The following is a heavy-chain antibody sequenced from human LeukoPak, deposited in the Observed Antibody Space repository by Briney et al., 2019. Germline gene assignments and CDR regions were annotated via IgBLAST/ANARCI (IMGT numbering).Heavy chain of an antibody. CDR1: GGTFSSYA. CDR3: ASASVVPAATLYYYMDV. V-gene: IGHV1-69*01. Sequence: SVKVSCKASGGTFSSYAISWVRQAPGQGLEWMGGIIPIFGTANYAQKFQGRVTITADESTSTAYMELSSLRSEDTAVYHCASASVVPAATLYYYMDVWGKGATVTVSS. CDR2: IIPIFGTA. D-gene: IGHD2-2*01. J-gene: IGHJ6*03.